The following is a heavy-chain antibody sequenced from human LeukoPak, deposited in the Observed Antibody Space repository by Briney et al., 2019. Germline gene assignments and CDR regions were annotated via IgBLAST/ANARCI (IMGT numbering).Heavy chain of an antibody. CDR1: GYTFTSYA. CDR2: INAGNGNT. V-gene: IGHV1-3*03. D-gene: IGHD3-22*01. Sequence: ASVKVSCKASGYTFTSYAMHWVRQAPGQRLEWMGWINAGNGNTKYSQGFQGRVTITRDTSASTAYMELSSLRSEDMAVYYCARAFHYYDSSGFDYWGQGTLVTVSS. CDR3: ARAFHYYDSSGFDY. J-gene: IGHJ4*02.